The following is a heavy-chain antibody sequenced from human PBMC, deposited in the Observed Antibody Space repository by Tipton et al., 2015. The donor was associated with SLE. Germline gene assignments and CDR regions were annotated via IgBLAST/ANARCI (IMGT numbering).Heavy chain of an antibody. Sequence: SLRLSCAASGITFSTNAMSWVSQAPGKGMEWVSAIRGSGGRTYYADSVTGRFTISRDNSKNTLYLQMNSLRAEDTAVYYSANDIAVAHFDDWGQVTLVTVSS. CDR1: GITFSTNA. V-gene: IGHV3-23*01. CDR2: IRGSGGRT. J-gene: IGHJ4*02. D-gene: IGHD6-19*01. CDR3: ANDIAVAHFDD.